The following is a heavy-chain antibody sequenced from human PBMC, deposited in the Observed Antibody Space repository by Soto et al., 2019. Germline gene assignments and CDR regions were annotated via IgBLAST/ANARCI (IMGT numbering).Heavy chain of an antibody. CDR2: IYYGGST. Sequence: LRLSCAASGFTFSSYAMSWVRQPPGKGLEWIGYIYYGGSTNYNPSLKSRVTISVDTSKNQFSLKLSSVTAADTAVYYCASSSLSSIVVDHGRFDYWGQGTLVTVS. CDR3: ASSSLSSIVVDHGRFDY. CDR1: GFTFSSYA. J-gene: IGHJ4*02. V-gene: IGHV4-59*08. D-gene: IGHD2-21*01.